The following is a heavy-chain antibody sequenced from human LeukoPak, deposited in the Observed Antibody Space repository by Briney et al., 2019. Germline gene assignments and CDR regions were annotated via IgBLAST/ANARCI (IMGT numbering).Heavy chain of an antibody. J-gene: IGHJ3*01. Sequence: GGSLRLSCTASGFIFSTCAMSWVRQAPGKGLEWVSAISGSGGTTYYADSVKGRFTISRDNSKNTMFLQMNSLRAEDTSVYYCAKDRSSSSWFDGYDFWGQGAMVTVSS. CDR3: AKDRSSSSWFDGYDF. CDR1: GFIFSTCA. V-gene: IGHV3-23*01. D-gene: IGHD6-13*01. CDR2: ISGSGGTT.